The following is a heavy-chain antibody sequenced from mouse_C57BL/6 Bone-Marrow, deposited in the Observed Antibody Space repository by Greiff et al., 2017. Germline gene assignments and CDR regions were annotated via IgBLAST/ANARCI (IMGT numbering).Heavy chain of an antibody. CDR2: INYDGSST. J-gene: IGHJ2*01. CDR1: GFTFSDYY. V-gene: IGHV5-16*01. CDR3: AREAGYYFDY. Sequence: EVKLMESEGGLVQPGSSMKLSCTASGFTFSDYYMAWVRQVPEKGLEWVANINYDGSSTYYLDSLKSRFIISRDNAKNILYLQMSSLKSEDTATYYCAREAGYYFDYWGQGTTLTFSS.